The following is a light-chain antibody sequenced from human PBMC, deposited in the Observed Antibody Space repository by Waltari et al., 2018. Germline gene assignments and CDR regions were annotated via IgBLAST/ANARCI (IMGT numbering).Light chain of an antibody. CDR2: DAS. Sequence: EIVLTQSPGTLSLSPGERATLSCRASQSVSSNYLAWYQPKPGQAPIPVIYDASTRATGIPDRFSGSGSGTDFSLTISRLEPEDFAVYYCQQYGSSPRTFGQGTKVEIK. J-gene: IGKJ1*01. CDR3: QQYGSSPRT. CDR1: QSVSSNY. V-gene: IGKV3-20*01.